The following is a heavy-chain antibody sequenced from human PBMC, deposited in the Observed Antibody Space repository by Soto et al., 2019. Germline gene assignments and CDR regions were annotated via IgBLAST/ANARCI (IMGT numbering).Heavy chain of an antibody. V-gene: IGHV3-23*01. CDR2: IDHSGIDK. CDR3: ARIRGYWYGLDV. Sequence: PGGSLRLSCAASGFTFTSHTMSWVRQAPGKGLEWVSTIDHSGIDKYYPDSVRGRFTISRDNSKNMLYLQVNSMRVEDTAVYYCARIRGYWYGLDVWGQGTTVTVSS. CDR1: GFTFTSHT. J-gene: IGHJ6*02.